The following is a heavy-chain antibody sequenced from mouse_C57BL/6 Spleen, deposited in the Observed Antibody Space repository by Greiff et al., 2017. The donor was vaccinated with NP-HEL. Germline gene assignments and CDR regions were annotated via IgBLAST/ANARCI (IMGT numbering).Heavy chain of an antibody. CDR2: IHPSDSDT. D-gene: IGHD2-3*01. CDR1: GYTFTSYW. CDR3: AIGIYDGYYGFAD. J-gene: IGHJ3*01. V-gene: IGHV1-74*01. Sequence: QVQLQQPGAELVKPGASVKVSCKASGYTFTSYWMHWVKQRPGQGLEWIGRIHPSDSDTNYYQTFNGKATLTVDKSSSTAYMQLSSLTSEDTAVYYCAIGIYDGYYGFADWGQGTLVTVAA.